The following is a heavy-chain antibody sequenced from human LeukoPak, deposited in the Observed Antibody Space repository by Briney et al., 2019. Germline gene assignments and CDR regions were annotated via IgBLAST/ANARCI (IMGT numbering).Heavy chain of an antibody. D-gene: IGHD2-2*01. CDR2: ISGSGGST. J-gene: IGHJ3*02. CDR1: GFTLSSYA. Sequence: GGSLRLSCAASGFTLSSYAMSWVRQAPGKGLEWVSAISGSGGSTYYADSVRGRFTISRDNSKNTLYLQMNSLRAEDTAVYYCAKADCSSTSCYVNAFDIWGQGTMVTVSS. V-gene: IGHV3-23*01. CDR3: AKADCSSTSCYVNAFDI.